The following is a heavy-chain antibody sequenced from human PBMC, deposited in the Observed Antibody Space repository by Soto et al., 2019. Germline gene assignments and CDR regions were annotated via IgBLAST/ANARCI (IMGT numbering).Heavy chain of an antibody. J-gene: IGHJ5*02. V-gene: IGHV4-61*03. D-gene: IGHD5-18*01. CDR1: CASVSSGPYY. Sequence: XESLSLPGTVFCASVSSGPYYWTWIRQAPGKGLEWVGHIYYTGSTNYNPSLNNRVTISVDTSKNHFSLQLTYVTAADTAVYYCARGAGLSYASTWFDLWAQGTLVTVSS. CDR2: IYYTGST. CDR3: ARGAGLSYASTWFDL.